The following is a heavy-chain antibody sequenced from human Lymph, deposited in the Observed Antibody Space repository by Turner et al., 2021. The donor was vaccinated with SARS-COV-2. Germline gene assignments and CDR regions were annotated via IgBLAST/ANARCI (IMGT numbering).Heavy chain of an antibody. CDR1: GIIVSRNY. Sequence: EVQLVETGGGSIQPGGSLRLSCSASGIIVSRNYMNWVRQAPGKGLVWVSVIYSGGTTYYADSVKGRFTISRDNSKNTLYLQMNSLRVEDTAVYYCARDLGTYGMDVWGQGTTVTVSS. CDR3: ARDLGTYGMDV. CDR2: IYSGGTT. J-gene: IGHJ6*02. V-gene: IGHV3-53*02. D-gene: IGHD6-13*01.